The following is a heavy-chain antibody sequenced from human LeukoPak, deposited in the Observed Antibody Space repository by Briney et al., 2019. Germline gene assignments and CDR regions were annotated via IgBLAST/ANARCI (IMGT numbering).Heavy chain of an antibody. D-gene: IGHD3-3*01. CDR3: ARARWRYYTSHDAFDI. CDR2: IYPGDSDT. CDR1: GYSFTSYW. V-gene: IGHV5-51*01. J-gene: IGHJ3*02. Sequence: GESLKISCKGSGYSFTSYWIGWVRQMPGKGLEWMGIIYPGDSDTRYSPSFQGQVTISADKSISTAYLQWSSLKASDTAMYYCARARWRYYTSHDAFDIWGQGTMVTVSS.